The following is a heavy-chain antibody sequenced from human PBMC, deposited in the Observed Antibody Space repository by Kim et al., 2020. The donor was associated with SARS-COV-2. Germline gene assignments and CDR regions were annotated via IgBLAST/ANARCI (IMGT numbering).Heavy chain of an antibody. J-gene: IGHJ5*02. CDR3: ARQKVRAGIVVVVAATLDP. Sequence: KSRVTISLDTSKTQFSLKLSSVTAADTAVYYCARQKVRAGIVVVVAATLDPWGQGTLVTVSS. D-gene: IGHD2-15*01. V-gene: IGHV4-39*01.